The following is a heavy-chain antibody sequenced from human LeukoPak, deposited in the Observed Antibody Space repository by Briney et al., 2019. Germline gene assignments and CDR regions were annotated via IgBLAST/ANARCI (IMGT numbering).Heavy chain of an antibody. D-gene: IGHD2-2*01. V-gene: IGHV1-69*05. CDR1: GGTFSSYA. Sequence: GSSVKVSCKASGGTFSSYAISWVRQAPGQGLEWMGGIIPIFGTANYAQKLQGRVTMTTDTSTSTAYMELRSLRSDDMAVYYCAREGIVVVPAARVYYYYGMDVWGQGTTVTVSS. CDR2: IIPIFGTA. CDR3: AREGIVVVPAARVYYYYGMDV. J-gene: IGHJ6*02.